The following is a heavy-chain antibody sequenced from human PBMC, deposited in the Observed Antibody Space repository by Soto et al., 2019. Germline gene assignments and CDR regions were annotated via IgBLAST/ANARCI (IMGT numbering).Heavy chain of an antibody. Sequence: EVQLVESGGGLVKPGGSLRLSCAASGFTFSNAWMSWVRQAPGKGLEWVGGIKSKTDGGTTDYAAPVKGRFTISRDDSKNTLYLQMNSLKTEDTAVYYCTTLFGGWFGESIQNYYYYYMDVWGKGTTVTVSS. CDR1: GFTFSNAW. D-gene: IGHD3-10*01. V-gene: IGHV3-15*01. CDR2: IKSKTDGGTT. CDR3: TTLFGGWFGESIQNYYYYYMDV. J-gene: IGHJ6*03.